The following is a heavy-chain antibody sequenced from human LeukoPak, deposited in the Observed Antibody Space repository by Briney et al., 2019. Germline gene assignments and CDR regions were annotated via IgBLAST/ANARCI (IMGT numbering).Heavy chain of an antibody. J-gene: IGHJ5*02. CDR3: ARGSVDGDYLFS. V-gene: IGHV3-53*01. CDR2: IYSGGST. CDR1: GFTVSSNY. D-gene: IGHD4-17*01. Sequence: GGSLRLSCAASGFTVSSNYISWVRQAPGKGLEWVSVIYSGGSTYYADSVKGRFTISRDNSKNTLYLQMNSLRAEDTAVYYCARGSVDGDYLFSWGQGTLVTVSS.